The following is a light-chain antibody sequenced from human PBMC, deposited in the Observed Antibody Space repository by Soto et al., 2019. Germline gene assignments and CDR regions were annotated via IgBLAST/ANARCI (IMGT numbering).Light chain of an antibody. CDR3: QQYKTYWT. CDR2: KAS. V-gene: IGKV1-5*03. CDR1: QSISSW. J-gene: IGKJ1*01. Sequence: DIQMTQSPSTLSASVGDRVTITCRASQSISSWLAWYQEKPGKAPKLLIYKASSLESGVPSRFSGSGSGTEFTLTISSLQPDDFATYYCQQYKTYWTFGQGTK.